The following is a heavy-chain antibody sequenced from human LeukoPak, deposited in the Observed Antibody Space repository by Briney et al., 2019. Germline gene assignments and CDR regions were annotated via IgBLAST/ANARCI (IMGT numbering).Heavy chain of an antibody. J-gene: IGHJ4*02. CDR3: ARPGSSNSDPDY. V-gene: IGHV1-18*01. D-gene: IGHD4-11*01. CDR2: IIAYNGNT. Sequence: GASVKVSCKASGYTFTSYGISWVRQAPGQGLEWMGWIIAYNGNTNHAQKLQGRVNMTTDTSTSTAYMELRSLRSDDTAVYYCARPGSSNSDPDYWGQGTLVTVSS. CDR1: GYTFTSYG.